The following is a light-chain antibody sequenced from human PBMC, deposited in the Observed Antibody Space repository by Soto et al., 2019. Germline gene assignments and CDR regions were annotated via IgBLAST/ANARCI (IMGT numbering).Light chain of an antibody. V-gene: IGKV1-5*03. Sequence: DIQMTQSPSTLSASVGDRVNITCRASQSISSWLAWYQQKAGEAPKLLMYKASTLDSGVPSRFRGSGSGTEFTLTISSLQPEDFATYYCPQYNHHAFTFGPRTKADI. CDR3: PQYNHHAFT. CDR1: QSISSW. J-gene: IGKJ3*01. CDR2: KAS.